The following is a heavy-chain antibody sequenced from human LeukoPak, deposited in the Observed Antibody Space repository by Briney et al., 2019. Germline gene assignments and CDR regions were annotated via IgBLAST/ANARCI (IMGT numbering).Heavy chain of an antibody. CDR3: ARDRRGVDSSDAFDI. V-gene: IGHV3-48*01. D-gene: IGHD3-22*01. CDR2: ISSSSSTI. Sequence: GSLRLSCAASGFPFSSYSMNWVRQAPGKGLEWVSYISSSSSTIHYADSVKGRFTISRDKSKNTLYLQMNSLRAEDTAVYYCARDRRGVDSSDAFDIWGQGTMVTVSS. CDR1: GFPFSSYS. J-gene: IGHJ3*02.